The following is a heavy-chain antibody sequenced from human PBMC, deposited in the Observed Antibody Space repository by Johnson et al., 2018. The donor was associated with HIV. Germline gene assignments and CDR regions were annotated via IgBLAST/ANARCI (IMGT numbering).Heavy chain of an antibody. J-gene: IGHJ3*01. Sequence: QMLLVESGGGVVQPGRSLRLSCAASGFTFSSYAMHWVRQAPGKGLEWVAVISYDGSNKYYADSVKGRFTISRDNSKNTLYLQMNSLRAEDTAVYYCARDGGIAATDAFDLWGQGTMVTVSS. CDR2: ISYDGSNK. D-gene: IGHD6-13*01. CDR3: ARDGGIAATDAFDL. CDR1: GFTFSSYA. V-gene: IGHV3-30*04.